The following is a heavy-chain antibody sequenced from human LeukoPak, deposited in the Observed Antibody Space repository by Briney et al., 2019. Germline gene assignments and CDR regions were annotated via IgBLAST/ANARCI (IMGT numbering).Heavy chain of an antibody. CDR2: ISGSGGST. J-gene: IGHJ4*02. D-gene: IGHD1-26*01. V-gene: IGHV3-23*01. CDR1: GFTFNSYA. Sequence: GGSLRLSCAASGFTFNSYAMSWVRQAPGKRLEWVSTISGSGGSTYYADSVKGRFTISRDNSKNTLYLQMNSLRAEDTAVCYCAKDRHSGTYGSFDYWGRGTLVTVSS. CDR3: AKDRHSGTYGSFDY.